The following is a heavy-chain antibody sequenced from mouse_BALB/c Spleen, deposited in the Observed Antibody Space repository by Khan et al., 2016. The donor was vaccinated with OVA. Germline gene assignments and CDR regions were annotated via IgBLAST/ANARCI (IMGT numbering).Heavy chain of an antibody. Sequence: QVQLQQSGPELVKPGASVKMSCKASGYTFTDYVMNWVKQRNGQGLEWIGQIYPGSASTYYNEKFKGKATMTADRSSSTAHRQLSNLTSEDSAVYFCARAGWDVFAYWGQGTLVTVSA. CDR2: IYPGSAST. D-gene: IGHD4-1*01. V-gene: IGHV1-77*01. J-gene: IGHJ3*01. CDR3: ARAGWDVFAY. CDR1: GYTFTDYV.